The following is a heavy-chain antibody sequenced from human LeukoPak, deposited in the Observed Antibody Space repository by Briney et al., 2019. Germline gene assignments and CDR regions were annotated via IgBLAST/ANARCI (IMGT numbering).Heavy chain of an antibody. Sequence: NSSENLSLTSAVSGGSISSRGYSWSWIRQPPGKGLERIGYIYHTGSTYYHPSLNSRVTISVDRSKNELSLKLSSVSAADTAVYYCVRGVDGDYVAYYFDYWGQGTLVTVSS. CDR1: GGSISSRGYS. CDR3: VRGVDGDYVAYYFDY. CDR2: IYHTGST. D-gene: IGHD4-17*01. V-gene: IGHV4-30-2*01. J-gene: IGHJ4*02.